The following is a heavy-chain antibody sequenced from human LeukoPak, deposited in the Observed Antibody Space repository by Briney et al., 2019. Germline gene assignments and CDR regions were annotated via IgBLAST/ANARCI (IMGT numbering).Heavy chain of an antibody. J-gene: IGHJ6*03. CDR1: GFTFSSYG. CDR3: AKDPFIIVPTPRYMDV. D-gene: IGHD2/OR15-2a*01. CDR2: ISYDGGNK. V-gene: IGHV3-30*18. Sequence: GGSLRLSCAASGFTFSSYGMHWVRQAPGKGLEWVAVISYDGGNKYYADSVKGRFTISRDKSKNTLYLQMNSLRAEDTAVYYCAKDPFIIVPTPRYMDVWGKGTTVTVSS.